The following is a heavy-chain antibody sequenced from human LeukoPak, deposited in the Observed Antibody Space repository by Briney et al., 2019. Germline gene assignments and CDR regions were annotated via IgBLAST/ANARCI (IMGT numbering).Heavy chain of an antibody. Sequence: PSQTLSLTCTVSGGSISSGGYYWSWIRQPPGKGLEWIGYIYHSGSTYYNPSLKSRVTISVDRSKNQFSLKLSSVTAADTAVYSCARLPFNSGYEYFDYWGQGTLVTVSS. J-gene: IGHJ4*02. CDR2: IYHSGST. CDR3: ARLPFNSGYEYFDY. D-gene: IGHD5-12*01. CDR1: GGSISSGGYY. V-gene: IGHV4-30-2*01.